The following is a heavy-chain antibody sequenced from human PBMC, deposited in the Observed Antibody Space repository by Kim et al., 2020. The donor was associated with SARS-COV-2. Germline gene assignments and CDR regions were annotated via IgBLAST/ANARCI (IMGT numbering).Heavy chain of an antibody. J-gene: IGHJ4*02. Sequence: TSYAQKFQGRVTMTRDTSTSPVYMELSSLRSEDTAVYYCAREGSGSYFDYWGQGTLVTVSS. CDR3: AREGSGSYFDY. V-gene: IGHV1-46*01. D-gene: IGHD1-26*01. CDR2: T.